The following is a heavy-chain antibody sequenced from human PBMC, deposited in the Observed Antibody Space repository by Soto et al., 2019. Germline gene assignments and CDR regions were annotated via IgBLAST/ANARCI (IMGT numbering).Heavy chain of an antibody. J-gene: IGHJ4*02. D-gene: IGHD2-8*01. V-gene: IGHV1-2*02. CDR3: GRGGGGGIVLMVNYFDY. CDR2: INPNSGGT. Sequence: ASVKVSCKASGYTFTGYYMHWVRQAPGQGLEWMGWINPNSGGTNYAQKFQGRVTMTRDTSISTAYMELSRLRSDDTAFYYCGRGGGGGIVLMVNYFDYWGQGTLVTVSS. CDR1: GYTFTGYY.